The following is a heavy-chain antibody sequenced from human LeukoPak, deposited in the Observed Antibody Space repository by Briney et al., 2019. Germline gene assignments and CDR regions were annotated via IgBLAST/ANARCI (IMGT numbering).Heavy chain of an antibody. V-gene: IGHV4-30-2*01. CDR3: AGAALQPYAFDI. CDR2: IYHSGST. J-gene: IGHJ3*02. Sequence: SQTLSLTCAVSGGSISCGGYSWSWIRQPPGKGLEWIGYIYHSGSTYYNPSLKSRVTISVDRSKHQFSLKLSSVTAADTAVYYCAGAALQPYAFDIWGQGTMVTVSS. CDR1: GGSISCGGYS.